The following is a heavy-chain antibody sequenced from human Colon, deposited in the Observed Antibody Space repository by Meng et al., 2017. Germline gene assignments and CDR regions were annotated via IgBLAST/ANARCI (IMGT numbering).Heavy chain of an antibody. CDR2: IYYSGST. D-gene: IGHD3-10*01. J-gene: IGHJ5*02. CDR3: ARFYGSESYLDP. V-gene: IGHV4-39*07. CDR1: GRPSCSSGYF. Sequence: ESAPGPVKLSEPLALTCTISGRPSCSSGYFWCWIRQPPGKGLEWFGSIYYSGSTYYNPSLKRRVTISVDTSKNQFSLKLSSVTAADTAVYYCARFYGSESYLDPWGQGTLVTVSS.